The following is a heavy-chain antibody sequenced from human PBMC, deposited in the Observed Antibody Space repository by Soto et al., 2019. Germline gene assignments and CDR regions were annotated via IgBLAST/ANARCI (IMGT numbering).Heavy chain of an antibody. J-gene: IGHJ4*02. CDR2: IYYSGNT. D-gene: IGHD2-2*01. CDR3: ARGYCSSTSCYEFDY. V-gene: IGHV4-59*01. Sequence: QVQLQESGPGLVKPSETLSLTCTVSSGSISSYYWNWIRQPPGKGLEWSGSIYYSGNTNYSPSLKSRVTISLDTSKKQFSLKLTSVTAADTAMYYCARGYCSSTSCYEFDYWGQGTLVTVSS. CDR1: SGSISSYY.